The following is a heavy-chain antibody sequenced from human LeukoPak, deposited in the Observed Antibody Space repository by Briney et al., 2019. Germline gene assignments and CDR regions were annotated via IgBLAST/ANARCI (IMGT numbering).Heavy chain of an antibody. V-gene: IGHV3-23*01. CDR1: GFTFNNYA. CDR2: ITASGGST. Sequence: QPEGSLRLSCASSGFTFNNYAMTWVRQAPGKGLEWVSSITASGGSTYCADSVKGRFTISRDNSKNTLYLQMSSLRAEDTAVYYCARDYPTSGIVTIFDYWGQGTLVTVSS. D-gene: IGHD1-1*01. J-gene: IGHJ4*02. CDR3: ARDYPTSGIVTIFDY.